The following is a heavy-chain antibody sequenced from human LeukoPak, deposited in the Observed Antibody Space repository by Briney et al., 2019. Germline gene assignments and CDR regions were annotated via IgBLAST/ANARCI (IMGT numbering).Heavy chain of an antibody. CDR3: ARDQSGWSFDY. D-gene: IGHD6-19*01. CDR1: GGSFSGYY. CDR2: IYYSGST. V-gene: IGHV4-59*01. Sequence: PSETLSLTCAVYGGSFSGYYWSWIRQPPGKGLEWIGYIYYSGSTNYNPSLKSRVTISVDTSKNQFSLKLSSVTAADTAVYYCARDQSGWSFDYWGQGTLVTVSS. J-gene: IGHJ4*02.